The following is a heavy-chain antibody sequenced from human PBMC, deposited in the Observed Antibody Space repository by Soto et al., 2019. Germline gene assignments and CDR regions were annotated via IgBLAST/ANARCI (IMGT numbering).Heavy chain of an antibody. CDR1: GFTFSSYA. V-gene: IGHV3-23*01. J-gene: IGHJ3*02. CDR3: ARTDGAFDI. Sequence: SLRLSCVASGFTFSSYAMSWVRQAPGKGLEWVSAIIGSGGSTYYADSVKGRFTISRDNAKNSLFLQMNSLRDEDTAVYYCARTDGAFDIWGRGTMVTVSS. CDR2: IIGSGGST.